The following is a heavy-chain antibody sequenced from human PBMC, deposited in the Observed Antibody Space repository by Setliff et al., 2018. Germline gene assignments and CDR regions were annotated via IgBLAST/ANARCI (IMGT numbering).Heavy chain of an antibody. CDR1: GFTFDSYG. J-gene: IGHJ5*02. CDR3: AKVKKQLIRGSGLDL. V-gene: IGHV3-30*02. D-gene: IGHD3-10*01. CDR2: IRFDGSTK. Sequence: GESLKISCAASGFTFDSYGMHWVHQAPGKGLEWVAFIRFDGSTKYYADSVKGRFTISRDNFQDTLYLQMDSLRPEDTGVYYCAKVKKQLIRGSGLDLWGQGTLVTVSS.